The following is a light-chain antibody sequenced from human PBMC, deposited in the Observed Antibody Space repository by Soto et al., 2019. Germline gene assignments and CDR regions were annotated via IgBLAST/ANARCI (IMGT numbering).Light chain of an antibody. Sequence: IQETQSPSGLSASVGNRVTIPWRASLNIREELDWCQQKPGKAPKRLIYDTTTLQSWVPSRFSGDGSGTEFTLTISSLQSEDFATYFCLQHKSYPWTFGQGSKVDIK. V-gene: IGKV1-17*01. CDR1: LNIREE. CDR3: LQHKSYPWT. CDR2: DTT. J-gene: IGKJ1*01.